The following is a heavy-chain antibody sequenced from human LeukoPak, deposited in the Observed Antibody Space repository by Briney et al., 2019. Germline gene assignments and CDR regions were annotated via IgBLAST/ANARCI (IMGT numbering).Heavy chain of an antibody. CDR2: MNPNSGNT. Sequence: GASVNVSFKASGYTFTNYDINWVRQATGQGLEWMGWMNPNSGNTGYAQKFQGGVTMTRNTSISTAYMELSSLRSEDTAVYYCARGRGWPPRHLDYWGQGTLVTVSS. CDR3: ARGRGWPPRHLDY. D-gene: IGHD6-19*01. V-gene: IGHV1-8*01. CDR1: GYTFTNYD. J-gene: IGHJ4*02.